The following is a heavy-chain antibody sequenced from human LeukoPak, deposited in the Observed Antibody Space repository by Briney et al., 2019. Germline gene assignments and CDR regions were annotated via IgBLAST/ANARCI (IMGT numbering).Heavy chain of an antibody. CDR1: GYTFTSYA. Sequence: ASVKVSCKASGYTFTSYAMHWVRQAPGQRLEWMGWINAGNGNTKYSQKFQGRVTITRDTSASTAYMELGSLRSENTAVYYCAREVGQYYYGSGMRRGFDPWGQGTLVTVSS. J-gene: IGHJ5*02. D-gene: IGHD3-10*01. CDR3: AREVGQYYYGSGMRRGFDP. V-gene: IGHV1-3*01. CDR2: INAGNGNT.